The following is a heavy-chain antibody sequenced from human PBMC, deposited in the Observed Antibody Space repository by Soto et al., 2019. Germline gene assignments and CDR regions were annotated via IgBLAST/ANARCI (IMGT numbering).Heavy chain of an antibody. CDR3: VTGHQLGH. J-gene: IGHJ4*02. D-gene: IGHD1-1*01. CDR1: GFTFSSYA. V-gene: IGHV3-23*01. Sequence: EVELLESGGGSVQPGGSLRLSCAASGFTFSSYAMSWVRQAPGRGLEWVSKITGSGDSTYYVDSVKGRFTSSRDNSKNTLYLQRNSLRAEDRAVYYCVTGHQLGHWDQGTLVTVSS. CDR2: ITGSGDST.